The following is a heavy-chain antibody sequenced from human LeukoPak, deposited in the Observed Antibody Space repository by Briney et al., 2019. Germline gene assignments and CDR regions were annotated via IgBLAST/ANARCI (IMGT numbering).Heavy chain of an antibody. D-gene: IGHD3-22*01. V-gene: IGHV4-59*12. Sequence: SETLSLTCTVSGGSISSYYWSWIRQPPGKGLEWIGYIYYSGSTNYNPSLKSRVTISVDKSKNQFSLKLSSVTAADTAVYYCARVAGEVDYYDSSGYSAFDIWGQGTMVTVSS. CDR1: GGSISSYY. J-gene: IGHJ3*02. CDR3: ARVAGEVDYYDSSGYSAFDI. CDR2: IYYSGST.